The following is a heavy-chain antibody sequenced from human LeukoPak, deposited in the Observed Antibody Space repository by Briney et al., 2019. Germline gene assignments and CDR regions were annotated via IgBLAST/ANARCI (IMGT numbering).Heavy chain of an antibody. D-gene: IGHD6-13*01. V-gene: IGHV4-59*01. Sequence: PSETLSLTCTVSGGSISSYYWSWIRQPPGKGLEWIGYIYYSGSTNYNPSLKSRVTISVDTSKNQFSLKLSSVTAADTAVYYCARDESGSSSWYGLDYWGQGTLVTVSS. CDR1: GGSISSYY. J-gene: IGHJ4*02. CDR2: IYYSGST. CDR3: ARDESGSSSWYGLDY.